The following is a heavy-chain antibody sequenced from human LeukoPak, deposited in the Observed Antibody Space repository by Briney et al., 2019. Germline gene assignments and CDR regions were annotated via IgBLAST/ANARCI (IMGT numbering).Heavy chain of an antibody. CDR3: AYCSGGSCYGRAEYFQH. CDR1: GFTFSSYA. V-gene: IGHV3-23*01. D-gene: IGHD2-15*01. Sequence: GGSLRLSCAASGFTFSSYAMSWVRRAPGKGVEWVSVISGSGGSTYYADSVKGRFSISRDNSKNTLYLQMNSLRAEDTAVYYCAYCSGGSCYGRAEYFQHWGQGTLVTVSS. J-gene: IGHJ1*01. CDR2: ISGSGGST.